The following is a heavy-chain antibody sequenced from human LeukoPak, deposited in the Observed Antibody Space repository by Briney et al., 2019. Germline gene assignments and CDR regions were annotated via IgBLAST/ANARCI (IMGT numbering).Heavy chain of an antibody. V-gene: IGHV4-59*08. CDR2: IYYSGST. Sequence: SETLSLTCTVSGGSISSYYWSWIRQPPGKGLEWIGYIYYSGSTNYNPSLKSRVTISVDTSKNQFSLKLSSVTAADTAVYYCAGGVVNFDYWGQGTLVTVSS. J-gene: IGHJ4*02. D-gene: IGHD3-3*01. CDR3: AGGVVNFDY. CDR1: GGSISSYY.